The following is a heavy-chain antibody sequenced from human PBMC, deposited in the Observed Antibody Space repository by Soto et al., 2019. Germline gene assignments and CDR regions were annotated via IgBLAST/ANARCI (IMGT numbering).Heavy chain of an antibody. CDR2: ISYDGYNK. CDR1: GFTFSSYG. J-gene: IGHJ6*02. V-gene: IGHV3-30*18. D-gene: IGHD6-13*01. Sequence: QVQLVESGGGVVQPGRSLRRSCAASGFTFSSYGMHWVRQAPGKGLEWVAVISYDGYNKYYADSVKGRFTISRDNSKNTLYMQMHSLRAEDTAVYYCAKAGQQLTHYYYYGIDVWGQGTTVTVSS. CDR3: AKAGQQLTHYYYYGIDV.